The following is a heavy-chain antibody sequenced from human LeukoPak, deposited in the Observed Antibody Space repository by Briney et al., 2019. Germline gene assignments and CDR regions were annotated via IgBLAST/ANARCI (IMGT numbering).Heavy chain of an antibody. CDR3: ARGRGGYPV. Sequence: LETLSLTCTVSGGSISSSSYYWVWMRQPPGKGLVGIGSIYYSGSTYYNPSLKSRVTIPEATFKNQFALKLSSVTAGDAAVYYCARGRGGYPVWGQGTMVTVSS. D-gene: IGHD5-12*01. V-gene: IGHV4-39*01. CDR2: IYYSGST. J-gene: IGHJ3*01. CDR1: GGSISSSSYY.